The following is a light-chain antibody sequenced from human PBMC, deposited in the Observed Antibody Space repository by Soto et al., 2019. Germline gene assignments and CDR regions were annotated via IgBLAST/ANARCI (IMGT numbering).Light chain of an antibody. Sequence: EIVLTQSPATLSLSPGERATISCRASHGLSGNLAWYQQKPGQAPRLLIYGASTRATGIPARFSGSGSGTEFTLTISSLQSEDFAVYYCQQYNNWPITFGQGTRLENK. V-gene: IGKV3-15*01. CDR1: HGLSGN. CDR3: QQYNNWPIT. J-gene: IGKJ5*01. CDR2: GAS.